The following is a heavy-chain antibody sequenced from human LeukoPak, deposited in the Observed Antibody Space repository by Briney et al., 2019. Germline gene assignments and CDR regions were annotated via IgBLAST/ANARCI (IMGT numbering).Heavy chain of an antibody. CDR1: GDSISMHY. Sequence: SETLSLTCSVSGDSISMHYWSWIRQPPGKGLEWIGYIDHTGSTNYNPSLNSRVTISRDTSKNHFSLELSSVTAADTAVYFCARGRVSSSSWSSTYYYYFYMDVWGKGTTVIVSS. CDR2: IDHTGST. V-gene: IGHV4-59*11. CDR3: ARGRVSSSSWSSTYYYYFYMDV. J-gene: IGHJ6*03. D-gene: IGHD6-13*01.